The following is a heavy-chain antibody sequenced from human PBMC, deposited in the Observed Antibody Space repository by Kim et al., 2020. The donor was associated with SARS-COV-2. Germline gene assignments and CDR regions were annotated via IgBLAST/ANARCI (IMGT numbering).Heavy chain of an antibody. CDR1: GFTFSSYG. D-gene: IGHD3-22*01. V-gene: IGHV3-33*08. J-gene: IGHJ4*02. Sequence: GGSLRLSCAASGFTFSSYGMHWVRQAPGKGLEWVAVIWYDGSNKYYADSVKGRFTISRDNSKNTLYLQMTSLRAEDTAVYYCARGPSHYYDSSGYYSYWGQGSLVTVS. CDR2: IWYDGSNK. CDR3: ARGPSHYYDSSGYYSY.